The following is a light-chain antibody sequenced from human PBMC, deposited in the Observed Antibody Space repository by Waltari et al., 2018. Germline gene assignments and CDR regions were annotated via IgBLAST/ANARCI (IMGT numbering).Light chain of an antibody. J-gene: IGKJ1*01. CDR2: VAS. Sequence: DIQLTQSPSSLSASVGDKVTITCRANQSINTYLNWYQQKVGQAPKLLIFVASSLPRGVSSRFSGSGSGTDFTLTISSLQREDFATYYCQQGYGTPQTFGQGTKL. CDR1: QSINTY. CDR3: QQGYGTPQT. V-gene: IGKV1-39*01.